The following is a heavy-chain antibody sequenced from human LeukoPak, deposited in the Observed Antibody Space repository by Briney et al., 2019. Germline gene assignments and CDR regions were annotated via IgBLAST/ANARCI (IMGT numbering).Heavy chain of an antibody. J-gene: IGHJ4*02. CDR2: IWYGGSNK. CDR3: AKDYGSGWYYYFDY. Sequence: AGSLRLSCAASGFTFSSYGMHWVGQAQGKGMKWVADIWYGGSNKYYADSVKGRFTISRDNSKNTLYLQMNSLRAEDTAVYYCAKDYGSGWYYYFDYWGQGTLVTVSS. CDR1: GFTFSSYG. D-gene: IGHD6-19*01. V-gene: IGHV3-33*06.